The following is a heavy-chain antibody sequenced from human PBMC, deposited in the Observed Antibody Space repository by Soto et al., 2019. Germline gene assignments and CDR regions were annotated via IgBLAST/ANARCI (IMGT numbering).Heavy chain of an antibody. CDR2: IIPIFGTA. J-gene: IGHJ6*02. V-gene: IGHV1-69*13. CDR1: GGTFSSYA. Sequence: GASVKVSCKASGGTFSSYAISWVRQAPGQGLEWMGGIIPIFGTANYAQKFQGRVTITADESTSTAYMELSSLRSEDTAVYYCASRYCDSSGYHYVYKHYYYYGMDVWGQGTRVTVSS. CDR3: ASRYCDSSGYHYVYKHYYYYGMDV. D-gene: IGHD3-22*01.